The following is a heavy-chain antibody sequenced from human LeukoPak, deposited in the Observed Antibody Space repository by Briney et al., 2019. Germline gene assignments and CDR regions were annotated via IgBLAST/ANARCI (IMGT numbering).Heavy chain of an antibody. CDR2: IIPIFGTA. CDR3: ARADGGVTILDY. J-gene: IGHJ4*02. D-gene: IGHD4-17*01. CDR1: GGTFSSYA. Sequence: SVKVSCKASGGTFSSYAISWVRQAPGQGLEWMGGIIPIFGTANYAQKFQGRVTITTDESTSTAYMELSSLRSEDTAVYYCARADGGVTILDYWGQGTLVTVSS. V-gene: IGHV1-69*05.